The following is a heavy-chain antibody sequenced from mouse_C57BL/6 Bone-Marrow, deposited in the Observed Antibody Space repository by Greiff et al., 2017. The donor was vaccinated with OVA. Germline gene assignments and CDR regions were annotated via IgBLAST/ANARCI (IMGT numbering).Heavy chain of an antibody. CDR1: GYTFTSYW. Sequence: QVQLQQSGAELVKPGASVKLSCKASGYTFTSYWMQWVKQRPGQGLEWIGEIDPSDSYTNYNQKFKGKATLTVDTSSSTAYMQLSSLTSEDAAVDYCARRAYYYGSSAWGKGTTLTVSS. J-gene: IGHJ2*01. CDR2: IDPSDSYT. D-gene: IGHD1-1*01. CDR3: ARRAYYYGSSA. V-gene: IGHV1-50*01.